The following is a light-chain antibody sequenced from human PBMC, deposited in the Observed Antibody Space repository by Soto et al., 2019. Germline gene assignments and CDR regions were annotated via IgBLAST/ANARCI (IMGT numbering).Light chain of an antibody. V-gene: IGKV1-9*01. J-gene: IGKJ2*01. CDR1: RGIASS. Sequence: IQLTQSPSSLSASVGDRVTITSRASRGIASSLAWYQQKPGKAPKLLIYAASTLQSGVPSRFSGSGSGTDFTLTITSLQAEDFATYYCQHLHTYPYTFGQGTKLEI. CDR2: AAS. CDR3: QHLHTYPYT.